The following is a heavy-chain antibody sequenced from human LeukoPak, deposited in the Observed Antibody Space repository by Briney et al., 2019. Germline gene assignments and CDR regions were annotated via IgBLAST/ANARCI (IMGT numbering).Heavy chain of an antibody. D-gene: IGHD3-9*01. CDR2: ISSSSSSI. CDR1: GFTFSNAW. Sequence: GGSLRLSCAASGFTFSNAWMSWVRQAPGKGLEWVSYISSSSSSIYYADSVKGRFTISRDNAKNSLYLQMNSLRDEDTAVYYCARPSDNTYYDILTGYYHAEYFQHWGQGTLVTVSS. V-gene: IGHV3-48*02. CDR3: ARPSDNTYYDILTGYYHAEYFQH. J-gene: IGHJ1*01.